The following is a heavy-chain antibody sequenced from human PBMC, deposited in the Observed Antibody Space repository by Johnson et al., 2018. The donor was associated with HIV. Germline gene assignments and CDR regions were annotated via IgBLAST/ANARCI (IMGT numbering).Heavy chain of an antibody. J-gene: IGHJ3*02. Sequence: QVQLMESGGGVVQPGRSLRLSCAASGFTFSSYGMHWVRQAPGKGLECVAVISYDGSNKYYADSVKGRFTISRDNSKNTLYLQMNSLRAEDTAVYYCAIRDAGGRDAFDIWGQGTIVTVSS. D-gene: IGHD1-26*01. V-gene: IGHV3-30*03. CDR1: GFTFSSYG. CDR3: AIRDAGGRDAFDI. CDR2: ISYDGSNK.